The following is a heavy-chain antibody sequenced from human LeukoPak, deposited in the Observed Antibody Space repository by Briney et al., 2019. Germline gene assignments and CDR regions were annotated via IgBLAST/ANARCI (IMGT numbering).Heavy chain of an antibody. J-gene: IGHJ4*02. CDR1: GYTFTSYD. V-gene: IGHV1-8*03. Sequence: ASVKVSCKASGYTFTSYDINWVRQATGQGLEWMGWLNPNSGNTGYAQKFQGRVTITRNTSIKTAYMELSSLTSEDTAVYYCARGVIAGGGNDFDYWGQGTLVTVSS. CDR3: ARGVIAGGGNDFDY. D-gene: IGHD6-13*01. CDR2: LNPNSGNT.